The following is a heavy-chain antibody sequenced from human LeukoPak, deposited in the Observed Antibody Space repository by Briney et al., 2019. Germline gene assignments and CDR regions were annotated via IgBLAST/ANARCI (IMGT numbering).Heavy chain of an antibody. CDR1: GGSLSGYY. V-gene: IGHV4-34*01. J-gene: IGHJ4*02. D-gene: IGHD3-10*01. CDR2: INHSGST. Sequence: SETLSLTCAVYGGSLSGYYWSWIRQPPGKGLEWIGEINHSGSTNYNPSLKSRVTIPVDTSKDQFSLKLSSVTAADTAVYYCARGRGTLDYWGQGTLVTVSS. CDR3: ARGRGTLDY.